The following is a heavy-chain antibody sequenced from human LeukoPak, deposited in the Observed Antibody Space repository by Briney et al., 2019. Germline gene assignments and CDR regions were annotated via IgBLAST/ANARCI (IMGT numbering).Heavy chain of an antibody. CDR2: ISWNSGSI. CDR3: AKDCAAAHSVEWSDP. Sequence: GRSLRLSCAASGFTFDDYAMHWVRQAPGKGLEWVSGISWNSGSIGYADSVKGRFTISRDDAKNSLYLQMNSLRAEDTAVYYCAKDCAAAHSVEWSDPWGQGTLVTVSS. CDR1: GFTFDDYA. V-gene: IGHV3-9*01. J-gene: IGHJ5*02. D-gene: IGHD2-2*01.